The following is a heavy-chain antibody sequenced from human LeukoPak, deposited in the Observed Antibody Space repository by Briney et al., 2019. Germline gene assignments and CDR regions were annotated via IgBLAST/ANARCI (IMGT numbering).Heavy chain of an antibody. CDR3: ASLSRDHRRSNYYYYYGMDV. J-gene: IGHJ6*02. D-gene: IGHD1-14*01. Sequence: PSETLSLTCTVSGGSISSGGYYWSWIRQHPGKGLEWIGYIYYSGSTYYNPSLKSRVTISVDTSKNQFSLKLSSVTAADTAVYYCASLSRDHRRSNYYYYYGMDVWGQGTTVTVSS. V-gene: IGHV4-31*03. CDR1: GGSISSGGYY. CDR2: IYYSGST.